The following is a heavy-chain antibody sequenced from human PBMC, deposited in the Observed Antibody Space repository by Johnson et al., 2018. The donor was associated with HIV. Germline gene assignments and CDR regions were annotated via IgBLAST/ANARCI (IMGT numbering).Heavy chain of an antibody. CDR1: GFTFSSYW. V-gene: IGHV3-7*01. J-gene: IGHJ3*02. Sequence: VQLVESGGGSVQPGGSLRLSCVASGFTFSSYWMSWVRQAPGKGLEWVANIKKDGSDKYYVDSVKGRFTISRDNAKNSLYLQINGLRAEDMAVYYCARDGPRRDAYDIWGQGTMVTVSS. CDR3: ARDGPRRDAYDI. CDR2: IKKDGSDK.